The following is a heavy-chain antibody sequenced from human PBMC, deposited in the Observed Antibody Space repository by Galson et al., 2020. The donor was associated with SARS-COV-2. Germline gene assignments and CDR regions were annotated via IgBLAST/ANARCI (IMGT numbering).Heavy chain of an antibody. D-gene: IGHD3-3*01. J-gene: IGHJ6*03. CDR3: AKDVRYYDFWSGYLSEPLQSYYYYYMDV. Sequence: GGSLRLSCAASGFTFSSYGMHWVRQAPGKGLEWVAVIWYDGSNKYYADSVKGRFTISRDNSKNTLYLQMNSLRAEDTAVYYCAKDVRYYDFWSGYLSEPLQSYYYYYMDVWGKGTTVTVSS. V-gene: IGHV3-33*06. CDR2: IWYDGSNK. CDR1: GFTFSSYG.